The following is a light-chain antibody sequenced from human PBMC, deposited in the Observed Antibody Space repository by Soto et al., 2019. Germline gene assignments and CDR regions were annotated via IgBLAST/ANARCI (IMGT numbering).Light chain of an antibody. CDR3: SSYISIATL. V-gene: IGLV2-14*01. J-gene: IGLJ2*01. Sequence: QSVLTQPASVSGSPGQSITISCTGSSNNIGGYNYVSWYQQHPGKAPKLLIYEVNFRASGVSSRFSGSKSGDTASLTISGLQAEDEAEYYCSSYISIATLFGGGTKLTVL. CDR2: EVN. CDR1: SNNIGGYNY.